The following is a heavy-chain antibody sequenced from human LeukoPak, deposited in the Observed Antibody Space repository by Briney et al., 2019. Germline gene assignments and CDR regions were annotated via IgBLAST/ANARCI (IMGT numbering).Heavy chain of an antibody. J-gene: IGHJ6*02. V-gene: IGHV4-4*07. CDR1: GGSISSYY. Sequence: SETQSLTCTVSGGSISSYYWSWIRQPAGKGVELIGRITTSGSTTYTPSLKSRVTMSVDTSKNQFSLKLSSVTAADTAVYYCARDGSTTSFSNFYYYYYGMDVWGQGTTVTVSS. CDR2: ITTSGST. D-gene: IGHD2/OR15-2a*01. CDR3: ARDGSTTSFSNFYYYYYGMDV.